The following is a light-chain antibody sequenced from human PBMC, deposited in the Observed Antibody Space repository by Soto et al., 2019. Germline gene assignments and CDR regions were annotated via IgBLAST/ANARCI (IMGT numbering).Light chain of an antibody. CDR1: SNDVGGYKF. V-gene: IGLV2-8*01. CDR2: EVS. Sequence: QSVLTQPPSASGSPGQSVTISCTGTSNDVGGYKFVSWHQHHPGKAPKLIIYEVSERPSGVPDRFSGSKSGNTASLTVSGLQAEEEADYYCSSYAGGRSLVFGGGTQLTVL. CDR3: SSYAGGRSLV. J-gene: IGLJ3*02.